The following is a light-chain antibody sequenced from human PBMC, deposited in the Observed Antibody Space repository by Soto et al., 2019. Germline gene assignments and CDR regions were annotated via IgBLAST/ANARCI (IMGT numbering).Light chain of an antibody. CDR2: GNT. CDR3: HSYDSSLSAHNYV. J-gene: IGLJ1*01. V-gene: IGLV1-40*01. CDR1: TSKIGAGFD. Sequence: HFVLTKPPPGSGAPGPGVPISCTGSTSKIGAGFDVYWYQQLPGTSPQFLIYGNTNRPSGVPDRFSGSKSGTSASLAITGLQAEDEADYYCHSYDSSLSAHNYVFGTGTKVTVL.